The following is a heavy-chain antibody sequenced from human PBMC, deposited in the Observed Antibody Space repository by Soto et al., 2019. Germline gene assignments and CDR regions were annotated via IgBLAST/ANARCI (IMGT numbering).Heavy chain of an antibody. CDR1: GGSMSGYY. D-gene: IGHD2-21*02. V-gene: IGHV4-59*01. CDR3: ARVSHIVVVPAVRGAFDI. CDR2: IYDRGTT. Sequence: QVQLQESGPGLEKASETLSLPCTVSGGSMSGYYWSWIRQPPGKGLEWIGFIYDRGTTNYNPSLKSRGTISIDTSKNQFSLKLTSVTAADTAVYYCARVSHIVVVPAVRGAFDIWGQGTMITVPS. J-gene: IGHJ3*02.